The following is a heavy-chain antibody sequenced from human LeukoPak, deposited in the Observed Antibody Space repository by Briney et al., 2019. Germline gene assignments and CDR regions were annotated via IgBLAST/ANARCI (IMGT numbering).Heavy chain of an antibody. Sequence: QPGGSLRLSCAASGFTFSTYGMHWVRQAPGKGLEWVAYIRYDESNKYYADSVKGRLTISRDNSKNTLYLQMNNVRAEDTAVYYCAKKAGSYDHFDYWGQGTLVTVSS. V-gene: IGHV3-30*02. CDR3: AKKAGSYDHFDY. CDR1: GFTFSTYG. CDR2: IRYDESNK. J-gene: IGHJ4*02. D-gene: IGHD1-26*01.